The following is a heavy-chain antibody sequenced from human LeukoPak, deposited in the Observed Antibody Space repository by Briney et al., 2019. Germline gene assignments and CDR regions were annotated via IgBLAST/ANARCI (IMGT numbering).Heavy chain of an antibody. V-gene: IGHV4-59*08. CDR1: GGSISSYY. D-gene: IGHD5-18*01. CDR3: ARVHGGENSYGKYYFDY. CDR2: IYYTGST. Sequence: PSETLSLTCTVSGGSISSYYWSWIRQPPGKGLEWIGYIYYTGSTNYNPSLKSRVTISVDTSKNQFSLKLSSVTAADTAVYYCARVHGGENSYGKYYFDYWAQEPLVTVSS. J-gene: IGHJ4*02.